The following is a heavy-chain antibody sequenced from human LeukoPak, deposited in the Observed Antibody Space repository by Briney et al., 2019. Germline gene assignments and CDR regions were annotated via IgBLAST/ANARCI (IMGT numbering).Heavy chain of an antibody. CDR3: AKDHVGRSGSYLAFDY. D-gene: IGHD1-26*01. V-gene: IGHV3-30*18. Sequence: GRSLRLSCAASGFTFNNYGMHWVRQAPGKGLEWAAVISPDGTDTYYSDSVKGRFTISRDNSKNTLHLQMNSLRAEDTAVYYCAKDHVGRSGSYLAFDYWGQGTLVTVSS. CDR2: ISPDGTDT. J-gene: IGHJ4*02. CDR1: GFTFNNYG.